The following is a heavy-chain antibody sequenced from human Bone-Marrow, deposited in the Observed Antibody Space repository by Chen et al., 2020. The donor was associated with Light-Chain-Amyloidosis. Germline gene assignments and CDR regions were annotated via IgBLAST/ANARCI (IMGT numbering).Heavy chain of an antibody. D-gene: IGHD1-26*01. CDR3: ARDTLGTDWYFDL. CDR1: GFTFSSYA. Sequence: EVQLLESGGGLVQPGGSLRLSCAASGFTFSSYAMSWVRQAPGKGLEYVSAITDNGGTTYYANSVKGRFTISRDNSKNTLYLQMGSLRVEDMAVYYCARDTLGTDWYFDLWGRGTLVTVSS. V-gene: IGHV3-64*01. CDR2: ITDNGGTT. J-gene: IGHJ2*01.